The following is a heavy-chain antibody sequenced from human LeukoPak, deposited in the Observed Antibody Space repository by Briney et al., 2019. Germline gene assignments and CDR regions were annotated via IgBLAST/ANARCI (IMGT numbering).Heavy chain of an antibody. D-gene: IGHD3-22*01. J-gene: IGHJ3*02. Sequence: PSETPSLTCTVSGGSISSYHWSWIRQPPGKGLECIGYIYYSGSTHYNPSLKSRVTISVDTSKNQFSLKLSSVTAADTAVYFCARARNYYDSSDYYYEGDAFDIWGQGTMVTVSS. CDR1: GGSISSYH. CDR2: IYYSGST. CDR3: ARARNYYDSSDYYYEGDAFDI. V-gene: IGHV4-59*01.